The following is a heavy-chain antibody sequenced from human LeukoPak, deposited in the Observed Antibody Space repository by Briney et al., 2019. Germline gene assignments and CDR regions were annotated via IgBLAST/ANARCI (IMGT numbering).Heavy chain of an antibody. D-gene: IGHD3-22*01. CDR1: GFTFSSYA. CDR3: AKDKTDYYDRRGYFDY. J-gene: IGHJ4*02. Sequence: PRGSLRLSCAASGFTFSSYAMSWVRQAPGKGLKWVSTINDNGDGTYYADSVKGRFTISRDNSKNTLYLQMNSLRAEDTAVYYCAKDKTDYYDRRGYFDYWGQGTLVTVSS. CDR2: INDNGDGT. V-gene: IGHV3-23*01.